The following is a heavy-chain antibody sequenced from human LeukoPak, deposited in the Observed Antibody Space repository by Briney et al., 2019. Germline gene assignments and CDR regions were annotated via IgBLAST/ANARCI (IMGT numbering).Heavy chain of an antibody. CDR1: GFSFSTHG. J-gene: IGHJ4*02. V-gene: IGHV3-23*01. CDR3: ATNKVLDY. CDR2: ISGSGGST. D-gene: IGHD2/OR15-2a*01. Sequence: GGSLRLSCAASGFSFSTHGIHWVRQAPGKGLEWVSAISGSGGSTYYADSVKGRFTISRDNSKNTLYLQMNSLRAEDTAVYYCATNKVLDYWGQGTLVTVSS.